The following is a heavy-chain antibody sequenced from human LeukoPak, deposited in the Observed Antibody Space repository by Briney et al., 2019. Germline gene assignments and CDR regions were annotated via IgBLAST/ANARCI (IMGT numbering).Heavy chain of an antibody. Sequence: ASAKVSCKASGYTFTGYYMHWVRQAPGQGLEWMGWINPNSGGTNYAQKFQGRVTMTRDTSISTAYMELSRLRSDDTAVYYCARTGYSSGGPSGYAFDIWGQGTMVTVSS. V-gene: IGHV1-2*02. CDR1: GYTFTGYY. J-gene: IGHJ3*02. CDR3: ARTGYSSGGPSGYAFDI. CDR2: INPNSGGT. D-gene: IGHD6-19*01.